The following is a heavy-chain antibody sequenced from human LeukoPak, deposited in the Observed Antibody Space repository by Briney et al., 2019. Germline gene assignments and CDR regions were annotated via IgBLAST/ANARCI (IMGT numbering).Heavy chain of an antibody. CDR2: TYSGET. J-gene: IGHJ6*02. Sequence: AGGSLRLSCAASGFTVSNNYMSWVRQAPGRLEWLSVTYSGETQYADSVKGRFTISRDDSKNTLYPQMNSLRAEDTAIYYCVRDQFSWGQGTTVTVSS. D-gene: IGHD3-3*01. V-gene: IGHV3-66*01. CDR1: GFTVSNNY. CDR3: VRDQFS.